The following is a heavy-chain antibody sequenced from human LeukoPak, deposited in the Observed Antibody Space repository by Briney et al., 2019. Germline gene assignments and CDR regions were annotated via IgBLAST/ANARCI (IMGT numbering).Heavy chain of an antibody. D-gene: IGHD7-27*01. CDR1: GGSNSNYY. CDR2: IHSGGAT. J-gene: IGHJ3*02. V-gene: IGHV4-59*01. CDR3: ARENGNWGSSDAFDI. Sequence: SETLSLTCTVSGGSNSNYYWTWIRQSPGKGLEWVGYIHSGGATNYNPSLKRRVTISLDTSTSQLSLKLSAVTAADSALYYCARENGNWGSSDAFDIWGQGTMVTVSS.